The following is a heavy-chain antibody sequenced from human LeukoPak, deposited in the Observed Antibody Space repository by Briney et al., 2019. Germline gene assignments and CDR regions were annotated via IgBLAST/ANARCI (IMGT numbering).Heavy chain of an antibody. V-gene: IGHV3-48*03. CDR3: ARDLPDKNIGFDY. J-gene: IGHJ4*02. CDR2: ISSSGSTI. Sequence: GGSLRLSCAASGFTFSSYEMNWVRQAPGKGLEWVSYISSSGSTIYYADSVKGRFTISRDNAKNSLYLQMNSLRAEDTAVYYCARDLPDKNIGFDYWGQGTLVTVSS. D-gene: IGHD2/OR15-2a*01. CDR1: GFTFSSYE.